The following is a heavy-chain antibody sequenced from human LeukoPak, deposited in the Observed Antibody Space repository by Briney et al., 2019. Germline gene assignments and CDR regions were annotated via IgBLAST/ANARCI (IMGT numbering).Heavy chain of an antibody. CDR1: GGTFSSYA. V-gene: IGHV1-69*05. D-gene: IGHD1-26*01. J-gene: IGHJ3*02. CDR2: IIPIFGTA. Sequence: GASVKVSCKASGGTFSSYAISWVRQAPGQGLEWMGRIIPIFGTANYAQKFQGRVTITTDESTSTAYMELSSLRSEDTAVYYCARAYSGSYDLDAFGIWGQGTMVTVSS. CDR3: ARAYSGSYDLDAFGI.